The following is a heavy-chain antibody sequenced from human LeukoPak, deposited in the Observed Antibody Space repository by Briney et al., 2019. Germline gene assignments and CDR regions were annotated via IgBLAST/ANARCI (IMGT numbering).Heavy chain of an antibody. D-gene: IGHD1-26*01. CDR2: IYYSGST. J-gene: IGHJ4*02. V-gene: IGHV4-39*01. CDR3: ARLGGGSELLHLPTKWVGIYYFDY. CDR1: GGSISSSSYY. Sequence: ASETLSLTCTVSGGSISSSSYYWGWIRQPPGKGLEWIGSIYYSGSTYYNPSLKSRVTISVDTSKNQFSLKLSSVTAADTAVYYCARLGGGSELLHLPTKWVGIYYFDYWGQGTLVTVSS.